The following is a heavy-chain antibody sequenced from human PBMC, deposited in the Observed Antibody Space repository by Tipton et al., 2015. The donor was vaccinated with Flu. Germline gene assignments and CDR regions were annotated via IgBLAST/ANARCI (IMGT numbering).Heavy chain of an antibody. CDR3: AKVTGYCTGGTCFSDSYNFYYYAMDV. D-gene: IGHD2-8*02. Sequence: SLRLSCTASGFTFGNFALHWVRQAPGKGLEWVTIVSFDGSERYYADSVKGRFTISRDDSKNTLYLQMNSLRPEDTALYYCAKVTGYCTGGTCFSDSYNFYYYAMDVWGQGTSVTASS. V-gene: IGHV3-30*18. J-gene: IGHJ6*02. CDR1: GFTFGNFA. CDR2: VSFDGSER.